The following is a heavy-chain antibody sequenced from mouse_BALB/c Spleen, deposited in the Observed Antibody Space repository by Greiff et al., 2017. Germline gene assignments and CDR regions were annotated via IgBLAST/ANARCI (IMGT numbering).Heavy chain of an antibody. V-gene: IGHV14-4*02. J-gene: IGHJ1*01. D-gene: IGHD2-2*01. Sequence: EVNVVESGAELVRSGASVKLSCTASGFNIKDYYMHWVKQRPEQGLEWIGWIDPENGDTEYAPKFQGKATMTADTSSNTAYLQLSSLTSEDTAVYYCNDGYALNFDVWGAGTTVTVSS. CDR1: GFNIKDYY. CDR3: NDGYALNFDV. CDR2: IDPENGDT.